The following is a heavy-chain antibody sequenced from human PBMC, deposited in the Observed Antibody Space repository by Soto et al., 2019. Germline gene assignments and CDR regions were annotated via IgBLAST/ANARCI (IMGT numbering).Heavy chain of an antibody. J-gene: IGHJ5*02. CDR3: VKEGRLAVGRLDP. CDR2: VAGDFINT. CDR1: GFTVNKHA. V-gene: IGHV3-23*01. D-gene: IGHD3-10*01. Sequence: EVQLLESGGGLVQPGGSLRLSCAASGFTVNKHAMHWVRQAPGEGLEWVSGVAGDFINTRYADSVRGRFTISRDTSKNTLSLQMDSLRVEDMAIYYCVKEGRLAVGRLDPWGQGALVTVSS.